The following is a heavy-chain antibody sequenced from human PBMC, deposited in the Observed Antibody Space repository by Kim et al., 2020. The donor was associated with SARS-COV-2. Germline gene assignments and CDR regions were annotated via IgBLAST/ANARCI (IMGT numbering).Heavy chain of an antibody. J-gene: IGHJ1*01. Sequence: GESLKISCEGSGYKFSSYWIGWVRQMPGKGLEWMGVIYPGDSDTRYSPSFRGQVTISAANSISIAYLQWGSLKASDAAIYYCARGSGWPSLTADYFRLWGQGTLVSVSS. CDR2: IYPGDSDT. CDR3: ARGSGWPSLTADYFRL. D-gene: IGHD6-25*01. CDR1: GYKFSSYW. V-gene: IGHV5-51*01.